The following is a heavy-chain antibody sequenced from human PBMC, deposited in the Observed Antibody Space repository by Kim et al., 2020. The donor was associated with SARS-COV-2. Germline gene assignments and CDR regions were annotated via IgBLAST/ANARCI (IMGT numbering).Heavy chain of an antibody. J-gene: IGHJ6*02. V-gene: IGHV1-18*01. CDR3: ARDLASRGFGDLFSYYYYGMDV. CDR1: GYTVTSYC. D-gene: IGHD3-10*01. CDR2: ISAYNGHT. Sequence: ASVKVSCKASGYTVTSYCISWVRQAPGQGLEWMGWISAYNGHTNYAQKLQGRVTMTTDTSTSTAYMELRSLRSDDTAVYYCARDLASRGFGDLFSYYYYGMDVWGQGTTVTVSS.